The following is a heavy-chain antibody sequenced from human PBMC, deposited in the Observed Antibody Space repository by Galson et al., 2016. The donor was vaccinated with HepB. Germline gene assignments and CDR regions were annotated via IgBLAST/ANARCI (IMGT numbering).Heavy chain of an antibody. J-gene: IGHJ3*02. D-gene: IGHD1-7*01. CDR3: ATATNYAFDI. V-gene: IGHV3-30*03. Sequence: SLRLSCAASGFSFSNFAMYWVRQAPGKGLEWVAAIGYEGRSKYYIDSVKGRFTISRDNSKNTFSLRMNSLRVEDTALYYCATATNYAFDIWGQGTMVNVAS. CDR1: GFSFSNFA. CDR2: IGYEGRSK.